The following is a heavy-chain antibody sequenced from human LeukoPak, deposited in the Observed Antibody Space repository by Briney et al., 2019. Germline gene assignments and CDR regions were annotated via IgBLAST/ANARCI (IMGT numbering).Heavy chain of an antibody. Sequence: AGGSLRLSCAASGFTFSSYGMHWVRQAPGKGLEWVAFIRYDGSNKYYADSVKGRFTISRDNSKNTLYLQMNSLRAEDTAVYYCAKDGEDCSGGSCYSSDYMDVWGKGTTVTVSS. D-gene: IGHD2-15*01. J-gene: IGHJ6*03. V-gene: IGHV3-30*02. CDR1: GFTFSSYG. CDR2: IRYDGSNK. CDR3: AKDGEDCSGGSCYSSDYMDV.